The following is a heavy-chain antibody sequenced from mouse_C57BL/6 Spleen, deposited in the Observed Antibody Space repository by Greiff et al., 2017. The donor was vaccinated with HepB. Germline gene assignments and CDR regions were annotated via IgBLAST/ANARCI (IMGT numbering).Heavy chain of an antibody. CDR1: GFTFSDYG. V-gene: IGHV5-17*01. Sequence: EVKVVESGGGLVKPGGSLKLSCAASGFTFSDYGMHWVRQAPEKGLEWVAYISSGSSTIYYADTVKGRFTISRDKAKNTLFLQMTSLRSEDTAMYYCARTRGYYDAMDYWGQGTSVTVSS. D-gene: IGHD2-2*01. CDR2: ISSGSSTI. J-gene: IGHJ4*01. CDR3: ARTRGYYDAMDY.